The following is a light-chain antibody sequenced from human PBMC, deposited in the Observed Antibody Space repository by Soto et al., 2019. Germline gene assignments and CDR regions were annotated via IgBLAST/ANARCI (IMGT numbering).Light chain of an antibody. Sequence: EVVMTQSPATLSVSPGERATLSCRASQSVTSNYLAWYQQKPGQAPRLLIYGVSSRATGVPDRFSGSGSGTDFTLTISRLEPEDFAEYYCQQYTDWPLTFGQGTKVEVK. CDR2: GVS. J-gene: IGKJ1*01. CDR3: QQYTDWPLT. V-gene: IGKV3-20*01. CDR1: QSVTSNY.